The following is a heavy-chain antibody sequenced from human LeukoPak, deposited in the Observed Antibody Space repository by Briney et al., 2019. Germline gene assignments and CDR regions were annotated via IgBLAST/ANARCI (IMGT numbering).Heavy chain of an antibody. CDR2: IYHSGST. CDR3: ARASGLGGSSSGAWGAIFDY. Sequence: SETLSLTCAVSGYSIRSGYYWGWIRQPPGKGLERIGSIYHSGSTYYNPSLKSRVTISVDTSKNQFSLKLSSVTAADTAVYYCARASGLGGSSSGAWGAIFDYWGQGTLVTVSS. D-gene: IGHD1-26*01. CDR1: GYSIRSGYY. V-gene: IGHV4-38-2*01. J-gene: IGHJ4*02.